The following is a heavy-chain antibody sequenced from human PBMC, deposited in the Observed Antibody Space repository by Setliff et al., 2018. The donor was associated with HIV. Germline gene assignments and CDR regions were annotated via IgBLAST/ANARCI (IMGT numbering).Heavy chain of an antibody. CDR1: GYSISTAYY. J-gene: IGHJ4*02. D-gene: IGHD5-12*01. CDR3: ARGQWLRYGAFDS. CDR2: IFYTGST. Sequence: SETLSLTCAVSGYSISTAYYWSWIRQPPGKGLEWIGDIFYTGSTNYNPSLKSRVTISIDTSKNQFSLNLSSVTATDTAIYYCARGQWLRYGAFDSWGQGTQVTVSS. V-gene: IGHV4-38-2*01.